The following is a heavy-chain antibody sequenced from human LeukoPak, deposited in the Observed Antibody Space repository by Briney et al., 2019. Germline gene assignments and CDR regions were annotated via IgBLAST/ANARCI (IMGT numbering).Heavy chain of an antibody. D-gene: IGHD4-23*01. CDR3: ARDHDYGGNLFWFDP. V-gene: IGHV4-4*07. Sequence: SETLSLTCAVSGGSISSYYWSWIRQPAGKGLEWIGRIYTSGSTNYNPSLKSRVTMSVDTSENQFSLKLSSVTAADTAVYYCARDHDYGGNLFWFDPWGQGTLVTVSS. J-gene: IGHJ5*02. CDR2: IYTSGST. CDR1: GGSISSYY.